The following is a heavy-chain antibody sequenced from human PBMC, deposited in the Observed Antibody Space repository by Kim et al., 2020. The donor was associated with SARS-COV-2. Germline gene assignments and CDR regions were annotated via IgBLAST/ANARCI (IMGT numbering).Heavy chain of an antibody. J-gene: IGHJ6*01. D-gene: IGHD2-15*01. V-gene: IGHV3-23*01. CDR3: AKEQWAYCRMD. CDR2: IRGAGDDL. CDR1: GFAFSCNA. Sequence: GGSLRLSCAASGFAFSCNAMGWVRQAPGKGLEWVSSIRGAGDDLYYAESVRGRFTISRDIVKTTLVLQMNSLRAEVTVLHYSAKEQWAYCRMD.